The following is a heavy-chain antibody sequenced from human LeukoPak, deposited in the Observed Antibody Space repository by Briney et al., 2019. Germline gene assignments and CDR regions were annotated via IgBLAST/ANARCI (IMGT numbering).Heavy chain of an antibody. CDR3: ARGLSEFYYDSSGYPL. CDR1: GYTFTIYA. CDR2: INTNTGNP. V-gene: IGHV7-4-1*02. J-gene: IGHJ4*02. D-gene: IGHD3-22*01. Sequence: GASVNVSCKASGYTFTIYALNWVRQAPGQGLEWMGWINTNTGNPTYAQGFTGRFVFSLDTSVSTAYLQINSLKAEDTAVYYCARGLSEFYYDSSGYPLWGQGTLVTVSS.